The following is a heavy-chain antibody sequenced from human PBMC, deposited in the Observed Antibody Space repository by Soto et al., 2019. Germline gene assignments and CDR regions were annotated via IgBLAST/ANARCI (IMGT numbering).Heavy chain of an antibody. CDR2: IIPIFGTA. CDR3: ARYDANLYYYDRSGHHAFDI. CDR1: GGTFSSYA. D-gene: IGHD3-22*01. Sequence: GASVKVSCKASGGTFSSYAISWVRQAPGQGLEWMGGIIPIFGTANYAQKFQGRVTITADESTSTAYMELSSLRSEDTAVYYCARYDANLYYYDRSGHHAFDILGQGTMVTV. V-gene: IGHV1-69*13. J-gene: IGHJ3*02.